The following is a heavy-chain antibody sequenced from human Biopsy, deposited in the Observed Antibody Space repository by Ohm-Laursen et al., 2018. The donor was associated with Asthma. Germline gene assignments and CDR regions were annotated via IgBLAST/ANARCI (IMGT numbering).Heavy chain of an antibody. D-gene: IGHD2-15*01. V-gene: IGHV4-59*07. CDR3: ARLADCSGGACYSYGWFDP. J-gene: IGHJ5*02. Sequence: SDTLSLTCTVSGGSIRSHDWTWIRLPPGKGLEYIGDVSHMGSTNYNPSLKSRVTMSLDTSKNQFSLRLTSVTPADTAVYYCARLADCSGGACYSYGWFDPWGHGTRVTVSS. CDR2: VSHMGST. CDR1: GGSIRSHD.